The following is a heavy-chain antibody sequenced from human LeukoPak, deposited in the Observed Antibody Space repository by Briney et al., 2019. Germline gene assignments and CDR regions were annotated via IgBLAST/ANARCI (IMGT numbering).Heavy chain of an antibody. Sequence: GGSLRLSCAASGFTFSSYSMNWVRQAPGKGLEWVSSISSSSSYIYYADSVKGRFTISRDNAKNSLYLQMNSLRAEDTAVYYCARDPWFGELHYFDYWGQGTLVGVSS. CDR2: ISSSSSYI. CDR3: ARDPWFGELHYFDY. J-gene: IGHJ4*02. V-gene: IGHV3-21*01. CDR1: GFTFSSYS. D-gene: IGHD3-10*01.